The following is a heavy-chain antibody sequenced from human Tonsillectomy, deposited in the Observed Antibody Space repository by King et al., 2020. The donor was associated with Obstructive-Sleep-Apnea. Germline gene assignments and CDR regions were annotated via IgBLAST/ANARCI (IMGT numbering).Heavy chain of an antibody. CDR3: ARDALASGSGIDY. D-gene: IGHD3-10*01. V-gene: IGHV3-21*01. Sequence: VQLVESGGGLVKPGGSLRLSCAASGFTFNSYSMTWVRQAPGPGLEWFSSISTISSYIYYADSGRGRFTISRDNTKNSLYLQMNSLRAEDTAVYYCARDALASGSGIDYWGPGTLVTVSS. CDR1: GFTFNSYS. CDR2: ISTISSYI. J-gene: IGHJ4*02.